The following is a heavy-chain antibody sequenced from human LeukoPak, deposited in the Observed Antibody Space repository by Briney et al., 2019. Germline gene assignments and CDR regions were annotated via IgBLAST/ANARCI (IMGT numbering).Heavy chain of an antibody. CDR2: IWYDGSNK. D-gene: IGHD3-22*01. V-gene: IGHV3-30*02. Sequence: PGGSLRLSCAASGFTFSSYGMHWVRQAPGKGLEWVAVIWYDGSNKYYADSVKGRFTISRDNSKNTLYLQMNSLRAEDTAVYYCAKDRGYYDSSDYLDYWGQGTLVTVSS. CDR1: GFTFSSYG. J-gene: IGHJ4*02. CDR3: AKDRGYYDSSDYLDY.